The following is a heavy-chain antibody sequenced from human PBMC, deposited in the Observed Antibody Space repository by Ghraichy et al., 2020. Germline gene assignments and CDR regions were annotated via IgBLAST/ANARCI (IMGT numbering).Heavy chain of an antibody. CDR2: IGTAGDT. CDR3: AREGETGGFQH. CDR1: GFTFSSYD. Sequence: GSLRLSCAASGFTFSSYDMHWVRQATGKGLEWVSAIGTAGDTYYPGSVKGRFTISRENAKNSLYLQMNSLRAGDTAVYYCAREGETGGFQHWGQGTLVTVSS. J-gene: IGHJ1*01. D-gene: IGHD3-16*01. V-gene: IGHV3-13*01.